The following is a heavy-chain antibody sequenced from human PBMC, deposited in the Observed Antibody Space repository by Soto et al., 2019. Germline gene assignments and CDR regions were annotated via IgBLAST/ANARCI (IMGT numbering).Heavy chain of an antibody. CDR2: ISGSGGST. D-gene: IGHD3-3*01. CDR3: AKVRFLEWFGP. CDR1: GFSFSTYL. V-gene: IGHV3-23*01. Sequence: PGGSLRLSCAASGFSFSTYLMSWVRQAPGKGLEWVSAISGSGGSTYYADSVKGRFTISRDNSKNTLYLQMNSLRAEDTAVYYCAKVRFLEWFGPWGQGTLVTVSS. J-gene: IGHJ5*02.